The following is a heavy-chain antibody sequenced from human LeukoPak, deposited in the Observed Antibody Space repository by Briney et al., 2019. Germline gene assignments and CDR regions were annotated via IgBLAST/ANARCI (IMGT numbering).Heavy chain of an antibody. CDR3: ARDLSTDSNYAYGMDV. D-gene: IGHD4-11*01. Sequence: PSETLSLTCTVSGGSISSGDYYWSWIRQPPGKGLEWIGYIYYSGSTYYNPSLKSRVTISVDTPKNQFSLKLSSVTAAGTAVYYCARDLSTDSNYAYGMDVWGQGTTVTVSS. CDR2: IYYSGST. CDR1: GGSISSGDYY. V-gene: IGHV4-30-4*01. J-gene: IGHJ6*02.